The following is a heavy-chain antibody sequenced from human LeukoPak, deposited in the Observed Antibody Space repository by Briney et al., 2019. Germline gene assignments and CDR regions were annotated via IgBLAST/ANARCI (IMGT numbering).Heavy chain of an antibody. J-gene: IGHJ4*02. CDR2: ISSSGSTI. D-gene: IGHD5-18*01. CDR3: ARTVDTAMDLFDY. Sequence: GGSLRLSCAASGFTFSDYYMSWIRQAPGKGLEWVSYISSSGSTIYYADSVKGRFTISRDNAKNSLYLQMNSLRAEDTAVYYCARTVDTAMDLFDYWGQGTLVIVSS. CDR1: GFTFSDYY. V-gene: IGHV3-11*01.